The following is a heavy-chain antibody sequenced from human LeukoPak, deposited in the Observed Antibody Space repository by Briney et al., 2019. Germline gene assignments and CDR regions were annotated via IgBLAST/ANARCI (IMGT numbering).Heavy chain of an antibody. J-gene: IGHJ4*02. CDR3: TTAGKLARDGYNYPYYFDY. D-gene: IGHD5-24*01. V-gene: IGHV3-15*01. CDR1: GFTFSSAW. CDR2: IKSKIDGGTT. Sequence: PGGSLRLSCAASGFTFSSAWMTWVRQAPGKGLEWVARIKSKIDGGTTDYAAPVKGRFSISRDDSKNTLYLQMNSLKTEDTAVYYCTTAGKLARDGYNYPYYFDYWGQGTLVTVSS.